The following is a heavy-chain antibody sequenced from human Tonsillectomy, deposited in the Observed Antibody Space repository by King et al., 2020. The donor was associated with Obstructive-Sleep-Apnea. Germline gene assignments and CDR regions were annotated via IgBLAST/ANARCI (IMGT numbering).Heavy chain of an antibody. CDR2: ISFDVSNK. CDR1: GFMFSRYA. J-gene: IGHJ6*02. Sequence: VQLVESGGGVVQPGRSPRLSCAASGFMFSRYAMHWVRQAPGKGLVWVAVISFDVSNKYYADSVKGRFTISRYNTKNTLYLQMNSLRADDTAVNYCARGSTIQGYQLLSKYYYGMDVWGQGTTVTVSS. V-gene: IGHV3-30*04. CDR3: ARGSTIQGYQLLSKYYYGMDV. D-gene: IGHD2-2*01.